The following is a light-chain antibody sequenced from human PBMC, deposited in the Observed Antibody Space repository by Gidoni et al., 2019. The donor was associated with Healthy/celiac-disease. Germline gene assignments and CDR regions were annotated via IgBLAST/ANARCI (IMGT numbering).Light chain of an antibody. CDR2: SAS. J-gene: IGKJ1*01. CDR1: QSISSY. Sequence: DIQMTQSPSSLSASVGDRVTITCRASQSISSYLNGYQQKPGKAPKLLIYSASSLQSGVPSRFSGSGSGTDFTLTISSLQLEDFATYYCQQSFSAPRTFAQGTKVEIK. V-gene: IGKV1-39*01. CDR3: QQSFSAPRT.